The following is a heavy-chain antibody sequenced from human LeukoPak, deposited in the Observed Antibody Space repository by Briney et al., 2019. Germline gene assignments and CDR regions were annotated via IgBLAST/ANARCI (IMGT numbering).Heavy chain of an antibody. CDR2: IADDGGVK. D-gene: IGHD3-3*01. V-gene: IGHV3-30*03. CDR3: AREATWGEWYFDH. Sequence: GGSLRLSCVASGITFSRHGMGWVRQAPGKGLEWVAVIADDGGVKQYADSVKGRFTVSRGNSKSTLYLQMNGLSVEDTAIYYCAREATWGEWYFDHWGQGTPVTVSS. J-gene: IGHJ4*02. CDR1: GITFSRHG.